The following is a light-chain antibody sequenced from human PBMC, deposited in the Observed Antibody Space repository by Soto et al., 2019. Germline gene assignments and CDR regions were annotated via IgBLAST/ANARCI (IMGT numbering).Light chain of an antibody. CDR3: ISYTDSSTFV. Sequence: QSALTQPASVSGSPGQSITISCTGTSSDISIYNYVSWYQQHPGKAPKLIIYEVSNRPSGISNRFSGAKSGNTASLTISGLQDEDEADYYCISYTDSSTFVFGTGTKVTVL. J-gene: IGLJ1*01. V-gene: IGLV2-14*01. CDR2: EVS. CDR1: SSDISIYNY.